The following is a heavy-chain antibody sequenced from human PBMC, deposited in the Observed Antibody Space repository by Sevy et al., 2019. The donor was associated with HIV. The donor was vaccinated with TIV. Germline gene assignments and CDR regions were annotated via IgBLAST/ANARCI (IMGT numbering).Heavy chain of an antibody. Sequence: GGSLRLSCAVSGFTFSRYWMHWVRQAPGKGLVWVSRINSDGSSTNYADSVKGRFTISRDNAKNTLYLQMNSLRAEDTAGYYCTSAPNYYGSGSYFDYWGQGTLVTVSS. CDR3: TSAPNYYGSGSYFDY. CDR1: GFTFSRYW. CDR2: INSDGSST. D-gene: IGHD3-10*01. V-gene: IGHV3-74*01. J-gene: IGHJ4*02.